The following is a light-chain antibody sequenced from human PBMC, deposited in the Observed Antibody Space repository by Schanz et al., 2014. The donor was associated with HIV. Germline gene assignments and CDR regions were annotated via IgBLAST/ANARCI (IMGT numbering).Light chain of an antibody. J-gene: IGKJ1*01. CDR2: ATS. CDR3: QQHATSPRP. Sequence: EIVLTQSPGSLSLSPGGRATLSCGASQRLSSAYLAWYQQKRDQPPRLVIYATSTRAVGIPDRFSGTGSGTDFTLTISRLEPEDFAVYYCQQHATSPRPFGQGTKVEIK. CDR1: QRLSSAY. V-gene: IGKV3-20*01.